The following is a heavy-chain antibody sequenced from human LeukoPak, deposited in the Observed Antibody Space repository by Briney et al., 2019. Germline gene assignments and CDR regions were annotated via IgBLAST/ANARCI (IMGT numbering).Heavy chain of an antibody. CDR3: AKDPLIRPGYSSTWYDY. CDR1: GFTMSTYD. Sequence: GGSLRLSCAASGFTMSTYDMRWVRQAPGKGLEWVSAINGGGGITYYADSVKGRFTISRDNSKNTLYLQMNSLRAEDTAVYYCAKDPLIRPGYSSTWYDYWGQGTQVTVSS. V-gene: IGHV3-23*01. CDR2: INGGGGIT. D-gene: IGHD6-13*01. J-gene: IGHJ4*02.